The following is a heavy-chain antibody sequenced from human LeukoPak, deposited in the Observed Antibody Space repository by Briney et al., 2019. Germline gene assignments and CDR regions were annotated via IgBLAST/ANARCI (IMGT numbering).Heavy chain of an antibody. CDR2: IYYSGST. D-gene: IGHD6-13*01. CDR3: ARNGRVAAAGTGGYSWFDP. Sequence: SETLSLTCTVSGGSISSYYWSWIRQPPGKGLKWIGYIYYSGSTNYNPSLKSRVTISVDTSKNQFSLKLSSVTAADTAVYYCARNGRVAAAGTGGYSWFDPWGQGTLVTVSS. V-gene: IGHV4-59*01. J-gene: IGHJ5*02. CDR1: GGSISSYY.